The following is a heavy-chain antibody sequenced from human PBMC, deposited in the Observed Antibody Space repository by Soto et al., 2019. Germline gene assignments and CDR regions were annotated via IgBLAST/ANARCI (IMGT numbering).Heavy chain of an antibody. D-gene: IGHD4-17*01. CDR3: ARYRLRGLDI. CDR2: ISYSGST. V-gene: IGHV4-59*01. J-gene: IGHJ3*02. CDR1: GGSISRYY. Sequence: SETLSLTCTVSGGSISRYYWSWIRQPPGKGLEWIGYISYSGSTNYNPSLKSRVTIFVHTSGNQFSLSLSSVTPADTAVYYCARYRLRGLDIWGQGTMVTVSS.